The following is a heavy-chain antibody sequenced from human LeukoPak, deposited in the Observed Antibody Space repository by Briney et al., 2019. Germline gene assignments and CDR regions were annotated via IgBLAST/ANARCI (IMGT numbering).Heavy chain of an antibody. CDR3: AREGYNWNYWYYYYYMDV. D-gene: IGHD1-7*01. CDR2: ISSSSSTI. V-gene: IGHV3-48*01. CDR1: GFTFSSYS. J-gene: IGHJ6*03. Sequence: GGSLRLSCAASGFTFSSYSMNWVRQAPGKGLEWVSYISSSSSTIYYADSVKGRFTISRDNAKNSLYLQMNSLRAEDTAVYYCAREGYNWNYWYYYYYMDVWGKGTTVTVSS.